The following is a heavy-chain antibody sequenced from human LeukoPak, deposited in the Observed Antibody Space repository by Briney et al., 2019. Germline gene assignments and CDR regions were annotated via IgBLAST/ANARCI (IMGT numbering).Heavy chain of an antibody. J-gene: IGHJ4*02. CDR1: GFTFSSYA. D-gene: IGHD6-13*01. V-gene: IGHV3-30*04. CDR3: ARIPTSSWAYYFDY. CDR2: ISYDGSNK. Sequence: GGSLRLSCAASGFTFSSYAMHWVRQAPGKGLEWVAVISYDGSNKYYADSVKGRFTISRDNSKNTLYLQMNSLRAEDTAVYYCARIPTSSWAYYFDYRGQGTLVTVSS.